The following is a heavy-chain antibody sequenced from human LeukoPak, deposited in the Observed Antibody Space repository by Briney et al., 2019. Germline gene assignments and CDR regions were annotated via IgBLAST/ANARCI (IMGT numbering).Heavy chain of an antibody. J-gene: IGHJ4*02. Sequence: PGGSLRLSCAASGFTFSSYAMSWVRQPPGKGLELVSAISGSGGSTYYADSVKGRFTISRDNSKNTLYLQMNSLRAEDTAVYYCAKDLFSSYGPTFFDYWGQGTLVTVSS. CDR3: AKDLFSSYGPTFFDY. CDR2: ISGSGGST. D-gene: IGHD6-6*01. V-gene: IGHV3-23*01. CDR1: GFTFSSYA.